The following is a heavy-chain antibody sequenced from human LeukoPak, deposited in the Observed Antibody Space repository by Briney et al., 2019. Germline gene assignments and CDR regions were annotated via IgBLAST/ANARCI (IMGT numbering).Heavy chain of an antibody. D-gene: IGHD6-13*01. CDR3: AKDGGPGYSSSWYWFDP. J-gene: IGHJ5*02. V-gene: IGHV3-48*03. CDR1: GFTFSSYE. Sequence: GGSLRLSCAASGFTFSSYEMNWVRQAPGKGLEWVSYISSSGSTIYYADSVKGRFTISRDNAKNSLYLQMNSLRAEDTAVYYCAKDGGPGYSSSWYWFDPWGQGTLVTVSS. CDR2: ISSSGSTI.